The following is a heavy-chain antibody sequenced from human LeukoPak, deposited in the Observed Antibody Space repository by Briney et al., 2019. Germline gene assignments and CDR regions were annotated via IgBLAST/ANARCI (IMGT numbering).Heavy chain of an antibody. J-gene: IGHJ3*02. Sequence: SETLSLTCTVSGDSVSSGTDYWNWIRQPAGKGLEWLGRIYSSGGTTYNPSLKSRITVSIDTSRNQVSLNLTSVTAADPAIYFWARVHVFGVVGGNVFKIWAKGTVFTVFS. CDR1: GDSVSSGTDY. CDR3: ARVHVFGVVGGNVFKI. V-gene: IGHV4-61*02. D-gene: IGHD3-3*01. CDR2: IYSSGGT.